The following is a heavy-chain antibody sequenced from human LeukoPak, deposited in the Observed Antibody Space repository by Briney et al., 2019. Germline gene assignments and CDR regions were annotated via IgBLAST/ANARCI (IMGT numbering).Heavy chain of an antibody. CDR2: ISACNDNT. CDR3: ARPDYGGNRGAFDI. D-gene: IGHD4-23*01. J-gene: IGHJ3*02. Sequence: ASVKVSCKASGYTFTSYGISWVRQAPGQGLEWMGWISACNDNTNYAQKLQGRVTMTTDTSTSTAYMELRSLRSDDTAVYYCARPDYGGNRGAFDIWGQGTMVAVSS. V-gene: IGHV1-18*01. CDR1: GYTFTSYG.